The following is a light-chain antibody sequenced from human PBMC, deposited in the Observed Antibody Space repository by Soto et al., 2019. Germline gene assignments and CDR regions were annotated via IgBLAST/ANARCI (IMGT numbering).Light chain of an antibody. CDR2: AVS. CDR1: ESVSSK. V-gene: IGKV3-15*01. CDR3: QQYNNWPPIT. Sequence: DRVLTQSPATLSGSPGDISTLFFISSESVSSKLAWYQQKPGQAPRLLIYAVSTRATGIPARFSGSGSGTEFTLTISSLQSEDFAVYYCQQYNNWPPITFGQGTRLEIK. J-gene: IGKJ5*01.